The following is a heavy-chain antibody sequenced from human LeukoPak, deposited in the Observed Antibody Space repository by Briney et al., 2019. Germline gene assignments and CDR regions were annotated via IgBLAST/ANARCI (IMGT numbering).Heavy chain of an antibody. V-gene: IGHV6-1*01. J-gene: IGHJ4*02. CDR2: TYYRSKWYT. D-gene: IGHD1-1*01. CDR3: ARSTGPIDY. CDR1: GDSVSSNSAA. Sequence: SQTLSLTCAISGDSVSSNSAAWNWIRQSPSRGLEWLGRTYYRSKWYTYYAVSVKSRISINRDTTKNQISLQLNSVTPEDTAVYYCARSTGPIDYWGQGTLVTVSS.